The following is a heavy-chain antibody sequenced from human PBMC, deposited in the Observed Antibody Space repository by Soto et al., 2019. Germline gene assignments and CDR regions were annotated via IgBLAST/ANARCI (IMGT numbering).Heavy chain of an antibody. CDR1: GGTFSSYA. J-gene: IGHJ4*02. Sequence: GASVKVSCKASGGTFSSYAISWVRQAPGQGLEWMGGIIPIFGTANYAQKFQGRVTITADESTSTAYMELSSLRSEDTAVYYCARDSGGGSGWYWDYFDYWGQGTLVTVSS. CDR2: IIPIFGTA. V-gene: IGHV1-69*13. D-gene: IGHD6-19*01. CDR3: ARDSGGGSGWYWDYFDY.